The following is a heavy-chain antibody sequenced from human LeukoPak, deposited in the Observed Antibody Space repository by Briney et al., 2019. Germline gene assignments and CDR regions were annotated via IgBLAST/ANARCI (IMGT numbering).Heavy chain of an antibody. J-gene: IGHJ4*02. Sequence: GGSLRLSCAASGFTFSSYAMHWVRQAPGKGLEWVAVISYDGSNKYYADSVKGRFTISRDNSKNTLYLQMNSLGAEDTAVYYCGSTTVTTDYYFDYWGQGTLVTVSS. CDR2: ISYDGSNK. V-gene: IGHV3-30-3*01. D-gene: IGHD4-17*01. CDR3: GSTTVTTDYYFDY. CDR1: GFTFSSYA.